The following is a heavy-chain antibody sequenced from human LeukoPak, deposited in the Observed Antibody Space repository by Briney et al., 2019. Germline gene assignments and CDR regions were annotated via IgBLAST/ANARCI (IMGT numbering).Heavy chain of an antibody. CDR2: INPNSGGT. V-gene: IGHV1-2*02. Sequence: ASVKVSCKASGYTFTGYYMHWVRQAPGQGLEWMGWINPNSGGTNYAQKFQGRVTMTRDTSISTAYMELSSLRSEDMAVYYCARGGPLRYFDWLSDAFDIWGQGTMVTVSS. J-gene: IGHJ3*02. CDR3: ARGGPLRYFDWLSDAFDI. D-gene: IGHD3-9*01. CDR1: GYTFTGYY.